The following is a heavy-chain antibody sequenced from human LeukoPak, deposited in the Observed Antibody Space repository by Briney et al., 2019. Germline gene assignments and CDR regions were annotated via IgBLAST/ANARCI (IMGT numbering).Heavy chain of an antibody. V-gene: IGHV5-51*01. CDR3: VAGVVTAIRCLQH. CDR2: IYPGDSDT. Sequence: GESPKISCKGSGYSFTSYWIGWVRQMPGKGLEWMGIIYPGDSDTRYSPSFQGQVTISADKSISTAYLQWSSLKASDTAMYYCVAGVVTAIRCLQHWGQGTLVTVSS. D-gene: IGHD2-21*02. CDR1: GYSFTSYW. J-gene: IGHJ1*01.